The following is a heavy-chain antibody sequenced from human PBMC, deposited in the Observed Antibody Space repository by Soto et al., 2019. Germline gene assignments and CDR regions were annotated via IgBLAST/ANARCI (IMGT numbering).Heavy chain of an antibody. V-gene: IGHV3-48*01. CDR1: GFAFSDYG. J-gene: IGHJ4*02. CDR3: ARERASRGSVGTMRGY. D-gene: IGHD5-12*01. CDR2: ICGSTI. Sequence: EVQLVESGGGLVQPGGSLTLSCAASGFAFSDYGMMWVRQAPGKGLECISFICGSTIYYAYSVKGRFTISRDNAKNSLYLQMDNLAADDTAVYYFARERASRGSVGTMRGYWGQGILVTVSS.